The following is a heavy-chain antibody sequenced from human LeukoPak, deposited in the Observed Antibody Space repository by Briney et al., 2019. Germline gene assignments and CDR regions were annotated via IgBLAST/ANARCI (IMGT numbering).Heavy chain of an antibody. CDR2: INPNSGGT. J-gene: IGHJ4*02. CDR3: AREYYYDSSGYYPRGCFDY. D-gene: IGHD3-22*01. V-gene: IGHV1-2*02. Sequence: GASVKVSCKASGYTFTGYYMHWVRQAPGQGLEWMGWINPNSGGTNYAQKFQGRVTMTRDTSISTAYMELSRLRSDDTAVYYCAREYYYDSSGYYPRGCFDYWGQGTLVTVSS. CDR1: GYTFTGYY.